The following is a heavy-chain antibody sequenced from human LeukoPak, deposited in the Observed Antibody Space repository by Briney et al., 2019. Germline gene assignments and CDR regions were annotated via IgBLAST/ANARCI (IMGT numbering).Heavy chain of an antibody. CDR3: AARISYCGGDCSNFDY. V-gene: IGHV2-70*04. Sequence: SGPTLLHPTPTLTLTCTFSGFSLGTSGMRVSWIRQPPVKSLEWLALIDWDDDKFYSTSLKTRLTISKDTSKNQVVLTMTNMDPVDTATYYCAARISYCGGDCSNFDYWGQGTLVTVSS. CDR2: IDWDDDK. D-gene: IGHD2-21*02. CDR1: GFSLGTSGMR. J-gene: IGHJ4*02.